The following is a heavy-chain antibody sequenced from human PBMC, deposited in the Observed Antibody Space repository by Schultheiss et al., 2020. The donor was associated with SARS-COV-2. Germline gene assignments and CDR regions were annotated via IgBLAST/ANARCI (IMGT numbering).Heavy chain of an antibody. CDR1: GGSISSGDYY. Sequence: SQTLSLTCTVSGGSISSGDYYWSWIRQHPGKGLEWIGYIYYSGSTYYNPSLKSRVTISVDTSKNQFSLKLSSVTAADTAVYYCARDARDTVVVVAANRRGMDVWGQGTTVTVSS. J-gene: IGHJ6*02. CDR2: IYYSGST. CDR3: ARDARDTVVVVAANRRGMDV. D-gene: IGHD2-15*01. V-gene: IGHV4-30-4*01.